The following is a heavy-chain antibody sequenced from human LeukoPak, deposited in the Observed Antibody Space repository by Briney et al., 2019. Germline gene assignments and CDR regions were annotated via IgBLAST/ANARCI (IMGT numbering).Heavy chain of an antibody. D-gene: IGHD1-26*01. V-gene: IGHV3-21*01. J-gene: IGHJ3*02. CDR1: GFTFSTYN. CDR3: ARDVGASAPDAFDI. Sequence: GGSLRLSCAASGFTFSTYNMNWVRQAPGKGLEWVSSISSSSDYIYYADSVKGRFTISRDNAKNSLYLQMNSLRAEDTDVYYCARDVGASAPDAFDIWGQGTMVTVSS. CDR2: ISSSSDYI.